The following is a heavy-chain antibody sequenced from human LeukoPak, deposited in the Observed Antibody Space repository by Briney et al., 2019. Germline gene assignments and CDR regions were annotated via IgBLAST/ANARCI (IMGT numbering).Heavy chain of an antibody. V-gene: IGHV3-23*01. CDR1: GFTFSNYV. D-gene: IGHD3-9*01. J-gene: IGHJ4*02. CDR3: VIWGDYDVLTGYYVPDY. CDR2: ITGSGTNR. Sequence: PGASLRLSCVAFGFTFSNYVMSWVRQAPGKGLEWVSAITGSGTNRYYADSLKGRFTTSRDNSKNTVFLQMNSLRHEDTAIYYCVIWGDYDVLTGYYVPDYWGQGTLVTVAS.